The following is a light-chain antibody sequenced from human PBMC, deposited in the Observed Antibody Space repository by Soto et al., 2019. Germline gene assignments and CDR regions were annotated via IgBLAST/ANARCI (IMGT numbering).Light chain of an antibody. CDR3: AAWDDSLNGHI. CDR1: SSNIGSNS. Sequence: QSVLTQPHSGSGIPGQRVTISCSGSSSNIGSNSVHWFQQVPGTAPKPLIYSSNQRPSGVPERFSGSKSGTSASLAISGLQSEDEADYYCAAWDDSLNGHIFGTGTKVTVL. CDR2: SSN. V-gene: IGLV1-44*01. J-gene: IGLJ1*01.